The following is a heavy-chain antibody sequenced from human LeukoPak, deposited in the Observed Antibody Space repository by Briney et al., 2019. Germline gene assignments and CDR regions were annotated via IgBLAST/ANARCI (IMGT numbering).Heavy chain of an antibody. J-gene: IGHJ4*02. V-gene: IGHV4-34*01. D-gene: IGHD6-19*01. CDR1: GGSFSGYY. Sequence: PSETLSLTCAVYGGSFSGYYWSWIRQPPGKGLEWIGEINHSGSTNYNPSLKSRVTISVGTSKNQFSLKLSSVTAADTAVYYCARVSVGQWKRIEDYWGQGTLVTVSS. CDR3: ARVSVGQWKRIEDY. CDR2: INHSGST.